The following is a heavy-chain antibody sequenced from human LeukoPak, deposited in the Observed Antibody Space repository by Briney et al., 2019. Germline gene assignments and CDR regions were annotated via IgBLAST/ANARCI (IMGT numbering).Heavy chain of an antibody. J-gene: IGHJ4*02. D-gene: IGHD5-12*01. V-gene: IGHV3-48*03. Sequence: GGSLRLSCAVSGFTFSSYEMNWVRQAPGKGLEWVSYISSSGSTIYYADSVKGRFTISRDNARNSLYLQMNGLRAEDTAVYYCARDSKWLRACDYWGQGTLVTVSS. CDR2: ISSSGSTI. CDR3: ARDSKWLRACDY. CDR1: GFTFSSYE.